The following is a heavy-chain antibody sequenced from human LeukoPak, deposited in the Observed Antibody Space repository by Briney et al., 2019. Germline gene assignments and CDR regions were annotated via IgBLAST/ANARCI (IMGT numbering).Heavy chain of an antibody. V-gene: IGHV3-64*02. CDR3: ARGYCSGGSCPLDY. J-gene: IGHJ4*02. Sequence: GGSLRLSCAASGFTFSSYAVHWVRQAPGKGLEYVSAISSNGGSTYYADSVKGRFTISRDNSKNTLYLQMGSLRAEDMAVYYCARGYCSGGSCPLDYWGQGTLVTVSS. D-gene: IGHD2-15*01. CDR1: GFTFSSYA. CDR2: ISSNGGST.